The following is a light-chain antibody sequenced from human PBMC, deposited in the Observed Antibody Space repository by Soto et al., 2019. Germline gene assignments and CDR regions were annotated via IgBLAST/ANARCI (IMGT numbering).Light chain of an antibody. CDR2: DVS. V-gene: IGLV2-14*01. CDR1: SSDVGGYNY. J-gene: IGLJ1*01. CDR3: CSYTTSNTRQIV. Sequence: QSVLTQPASVSGSPGQSLTISCTGTSSDVGGYNYVSWYQQHPGKAPKLMIYDVSNRPSGVSNRFSGSKSGNTASLTISGLQPEDEADYYCCSYTTSNTRQIVFGTGTKVTVL.